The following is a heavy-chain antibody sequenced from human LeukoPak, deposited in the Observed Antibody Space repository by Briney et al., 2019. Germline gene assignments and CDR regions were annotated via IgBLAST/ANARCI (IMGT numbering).Heavy chain of an antibody. CDR2: IYTSGST. Sequence: PSQTLSLTCTVSGGSISSGSYYWSWIRQPAGKGLEWIGRIYTSGSTNYNPSLKSRVTISVDTSKNQSSLKLSSVTAADTAVYYCASFNYGSGRIDYWGQGTLVTVSS. CDR1: GGSISSGSYY. CDR3: ASFNYGSGRIDY. D-gene: IGHD3-10*01. V-gene: IGHV4-61*02. J-gene: IGHJ4*02.